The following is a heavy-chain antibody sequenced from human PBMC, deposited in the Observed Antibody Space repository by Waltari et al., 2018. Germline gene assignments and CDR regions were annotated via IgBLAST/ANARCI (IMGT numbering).Heavy chain of an antibody. CDR3: ATSGWYCFDY. Sequence: EVQLVESGGALVQPGGSLRLSCAPPGFTLSSFWMHWVRQTPGKGLGWVAGIKQDGSEKYYADSVKGRFTISRDNAKNSLYLQMNSLRAEDTAVYYCATSGWYCFDYWGQGTLVTVSS. J-gene: IGHJ4*02. CDR2: IKQDGSEK. V-gene: IGHV3-7*01. D-gene: IGHD6-19*01. CDR1: GFTLSSFW.